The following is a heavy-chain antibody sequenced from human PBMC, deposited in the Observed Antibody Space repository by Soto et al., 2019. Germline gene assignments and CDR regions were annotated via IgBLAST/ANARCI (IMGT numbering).Heavy chain of an antibody. V-gene: IGHV3-7*01. CDR3: ARGRGFDYYYYYYMDV. J-gene: IGHJ6*03. CDR1: GFTFSSYW. Sequence: PGGSLRLSCAASGFTFSSYWMSWVRQAPGKGLEWVANIKQDGSEKYYVDSVKGRFTISRDNAKNSLYLQMNSLRAEDTAVYYCARGRGFDYYYYYYMDVWGKGTTVTVS. D-gene: IGHD3-9*01. CDR2: IKQDGSEK.